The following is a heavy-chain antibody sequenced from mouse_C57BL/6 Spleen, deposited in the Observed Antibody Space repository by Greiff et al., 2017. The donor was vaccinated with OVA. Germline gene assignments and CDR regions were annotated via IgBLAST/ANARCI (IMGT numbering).Heavy chain of an antibody. J-gene: IGHJ3*01. CDR3: ALGSLLLLWFAY. CDR2: IHPNSGST. CDR1: GYTFTSYW. Sequence: QVQLKQPGAELVKPGASVKLSCKASGYTFTSYWMHWVKQRPGQGLEWIGMIHPNSGSTNYNEKFKSKATLTVDKSSSTAYMQLSSLTSEDSAVYYCALGSLLLLWFAYWGQGTLVTVSA. D-gene: IGHD1-1*01. V-gene: IGHV1-64*01.